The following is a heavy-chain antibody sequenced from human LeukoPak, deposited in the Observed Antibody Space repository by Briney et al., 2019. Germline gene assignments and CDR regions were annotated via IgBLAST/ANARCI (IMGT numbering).Heavy chain of an antibody. V-gene: IGHV4-38-2*01. D-gene: IGHD2-15*01. CDR1: GYSLSSGYY. CDR3: ARGGYCSGGSCHFLDY. CDR2: IYYSGST. J-gene: IGHJ4*02. Sequence: SETLSLTCAVSGYSLSSGYYWGWIRQPPGKGLEWIGIIYYSGSTYSNPSLTSRLTIPLDTPNNQFSLKLGSVTAADTAVYYCARGGYCSGGSCHFLDYWGQGPLVTVPS.